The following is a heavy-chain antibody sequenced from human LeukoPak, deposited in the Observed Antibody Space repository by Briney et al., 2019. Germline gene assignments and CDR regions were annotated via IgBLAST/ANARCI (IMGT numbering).Heavy chain of an antibody. CDR1: GYTVTSYD. D-gene: IGHD3-22*01. Sequence: GASVKVSCKASGYTVTSYDINWVRQATGQGLEWMGWMNPNSGNTAYAQKFQGRVTITRNTSISTAYMELSSLRSEDTAIYYCAREDYYDSGSSDYWGQGTLVTVSS. J-gene: IGHJ4*02. CDR2: MNPNSGNT. CDR3: AREDYYDSGSSDY. V-gene: IGHV1-8*03.